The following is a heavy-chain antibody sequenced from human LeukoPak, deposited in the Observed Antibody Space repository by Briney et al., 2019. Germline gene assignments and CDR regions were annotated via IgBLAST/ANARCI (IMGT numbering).Heavy chain of an antibody. J-gene: IGHJ4*02. Sequence: GSLRLSCAASGLTFSSYTMSWVRQAPGKGLEWVSAISAGGGNTYYADSVKGRFTISRDNSKNTLYLQMNSLRAEDTAVYSCAVPQWELLNWGQGTLVTVSS. CDR1: GLTFSSYT. V-gene: IGHV3-23*01. CDR2: ISAGGGNT. CDR3: AVPQWELLN. D-gene: IGHD1-26*01.